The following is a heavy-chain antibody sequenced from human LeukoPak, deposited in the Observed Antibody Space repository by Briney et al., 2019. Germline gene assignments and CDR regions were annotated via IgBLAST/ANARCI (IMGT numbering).Heavy chain of an antibody. V-gene: IGHV3-7*01. J-gene: IGHJ4*02. CDR3: ARILNTGGYSYPGSLDF. CDR1: GFTFSSYA. Sequence: PGGSLRLSCAASGFTFSSYAMNWVRQAPGKGLEWVANINQDGTEKFYVDSVRGRFTISRDNAKNSLYLQVNSLRADDTAVYYCARILNTGGYSYPGSLDFWGQGILVTVSS. CDR2: INQDGTEK. D-gene: IGHD2-8*02.